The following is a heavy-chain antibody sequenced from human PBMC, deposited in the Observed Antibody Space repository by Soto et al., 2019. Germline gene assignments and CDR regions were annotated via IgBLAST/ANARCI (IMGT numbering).Heavy chain of an antibody. J-gene: IGHJ5*02. D-gene: IGHD3-10*01. CDR2: ISAYNGNT. V-gene: IGHV1-18*01. CDR3: ARVISLGWFDP. Sequence: YTFTSYGISWVRQAPGQGLEWMGWISAYNGNTNYAQKLQGRVTMTTDTSTSTAYMELRSLRSDDXAVYYCARVISLGWFDPWGQGTLVTVSS. CDR1: YTFTSYG.